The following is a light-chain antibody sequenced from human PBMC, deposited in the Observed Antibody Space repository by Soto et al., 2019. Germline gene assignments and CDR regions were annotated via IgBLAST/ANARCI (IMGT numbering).Light chain of an antibody. CDR3: QKYGKVDPN. V-gene: IGKV1-33*01. J-gene: IGKJ4*01. CDR1: QDISNY. Sequence: DIQMTQSPSSLSASVGDRVTITCQASQDISNYLNWYQQKPGKAPKLLIHDASKLETGVPLRFSGSGSGTDFNFTISSLQAKDTATYYCQKYGKVDPNFGGGSKVEIK. CDR2: DAS.